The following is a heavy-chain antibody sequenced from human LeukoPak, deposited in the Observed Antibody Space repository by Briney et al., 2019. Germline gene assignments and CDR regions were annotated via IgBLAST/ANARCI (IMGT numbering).Heavy chain of an antibody. CDR2: ISGSGGST. V-gene: IGHV3-23*01. D-gene: IGHD3-3*01. CDR3: AKSRFLEWLFDY. Sequence: GGSLRLSCAASGFTFSSYAMSWVRQAPGKGLEWVSAISGSGGSTYYADSVKGRFTISRDNFKNTLYLQMNSLRAEDTAVYYCAKSRFLEWLFDYWGQGTLVTVSS. J-gene: IGHJ4*02. CDR1: GFTFSSYA.